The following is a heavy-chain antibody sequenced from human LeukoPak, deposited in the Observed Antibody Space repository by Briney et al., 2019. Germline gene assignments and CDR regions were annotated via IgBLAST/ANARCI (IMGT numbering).Heavy chain of an antibody. CDR2: INHSGST. D-gene: IGHD5-18*01. CDR1: GGSFSGYY. Sequence: SETLSLTCAVYGGSFSGYYWSWIRQPPGKGLEWIGEINHSGSTNYNPSLKSRVTISVDTSKKQFSLKVSSVTAADTAVYYCARHRGYKYGDCWGQGTLVTVSS. J-gene: IGHJ4*02. V-gene: IGHV4-34*01. CDR3: ARHRGYKYGDC.